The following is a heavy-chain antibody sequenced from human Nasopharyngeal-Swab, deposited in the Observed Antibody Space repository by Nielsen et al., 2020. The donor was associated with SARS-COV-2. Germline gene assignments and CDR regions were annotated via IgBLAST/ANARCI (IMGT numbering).Heavy chain of an antibody. CDR2: INWNGGST. CDR3: ARDAHSGWYGGGLNY. Sequence: GESLKISCAASGFTFDDYGMSWVRQAPGKGLEWVSGINWNGGSTGYADSVKGRFTISRDNAKNSLYLQMNSLRAEDTALYHCARDAHSGWYGGGLNYWGQGTLVTVSS. V-gene: IGHV3-20*01. D-gene: IGHD6-19*01. CDR1: GFTFDDYG. J-gene: IGHJ4*02.